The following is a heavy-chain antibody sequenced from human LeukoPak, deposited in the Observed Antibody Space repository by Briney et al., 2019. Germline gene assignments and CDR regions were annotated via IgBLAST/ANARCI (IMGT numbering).Heavy chain of an antibody. CDR1: GFTFSSYA. D-gene: IGHD3-22*01. CDR2: ISGSGGST. V-gene: IGHV3-23*01. Sequence: GGSLRLSCAASGFTFSSYAMSWVRQAPGKGLEWVSAISGSGGSTYYADSVKGRFTISRDNSKNTLYLQMNSLRAEGTAVYYCAKDTERVYYYDSSGYSPWFDPWGQGTLVTVSS. CDR3: AKDTERVYYYDSSGYSPWFDP. J-gene: IGHJ5*02.